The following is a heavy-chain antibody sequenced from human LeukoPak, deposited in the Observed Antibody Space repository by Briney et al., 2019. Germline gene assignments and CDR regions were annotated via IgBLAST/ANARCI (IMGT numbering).Heavy chain of an antibody. V-gene: IGHV3-7*03. CDR3: ARDRPFYGSGSYYNP. D-gene: IGHD3-10*01. CDR2: IKQDGSEK. Sequence: PGGSLRLSCAASGFTFGSYWMSWVRQAPGKGLEWVANIKQDGSEKDYVDSVKGRFTISRDNAKNSLYLQMNSLRAEDTAVYYCARDRPFYGSGSYYNPWGQGTLVTVSS. J-gene: IGHJ5*02. CDR1: GFTFGSYW.